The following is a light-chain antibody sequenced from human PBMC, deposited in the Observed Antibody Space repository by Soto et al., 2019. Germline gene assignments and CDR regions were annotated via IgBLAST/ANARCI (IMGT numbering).Light chain of an antibody. J-gene: IGLJ2*01. CDR2: FDS. CDR3: QVWDTNSDHVI. V-gene: IGLV3-21*04. CDR1: NIGSKS. Sequence: SYELTQPPSVSAAPGKTASITCGGNNIGSKSVHWYQQKPGQAPVLVMYFDSDRPPGIPDPFSGSYSGNAATLTISRVEAGDEDDYYCQVWDTNSDHVIFGGGTKLTVL.